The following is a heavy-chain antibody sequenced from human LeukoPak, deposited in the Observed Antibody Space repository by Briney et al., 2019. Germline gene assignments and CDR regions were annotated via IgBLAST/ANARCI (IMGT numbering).Heavy chain of an antibody. CDR1: GFTFRSYW. Sequence: GGSLRLSCAASGFTFRSYWMSWVRQAPGKGLEWVANIKEDGSEKTYVDSVKGRFTISRDNAKNSLFLQMNSLRAEDTAIYYCVRAGSYNWFDPWGQGTLAPASS. J-gene: IGHJ5*02. CDR2: IKEDGSEK. V-gene: IGHV3-7*01. CDR3: VRAGSYNWFDP.